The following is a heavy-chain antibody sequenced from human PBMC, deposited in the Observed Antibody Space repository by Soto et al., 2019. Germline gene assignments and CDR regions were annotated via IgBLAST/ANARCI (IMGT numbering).Heavy chain of an antibody. Sequence: GGSLRLSCAASGFTFSGSAMHWVRQASGKGLEWVGRIRSKANSYATAYAASVKGRFTISRDDSKNTAYLQMNSLKTEDTAVFYCTRQEWELLDYYGMDVWGQGTTVTVSS. CDR1: GFTFSGSA. CDR3: TRQEWELLDYYGMDV. J-gene: IGHJ6*02. D-gene: IGHD1-26*01. V-gene: IGHV3-73*01. CDR2: IRSKANSYAT.